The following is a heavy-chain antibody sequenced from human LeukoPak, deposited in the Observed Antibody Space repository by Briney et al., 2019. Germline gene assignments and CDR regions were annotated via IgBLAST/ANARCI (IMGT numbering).Heavy chain of an antibody. J-gene: IGHJ4*02. D-gene: IGHD3-10*01. CDR2: IYYSGTT. V-gene: IGHV4-30-4*07. CDR3: AREGITMVRGVIIRKFDY. Sequence: SETLSLTCAVSGGSISSGGYSWSWIRQPPGKGLEWIGYIYYSGTTYYNPSLKSRVTISLDTSKNRFSLKLSSVTAADTAVYYCAREGITMVRGVIIRKFDYWGQGTLVTVSS. CDR1: GGSISSGGYS.